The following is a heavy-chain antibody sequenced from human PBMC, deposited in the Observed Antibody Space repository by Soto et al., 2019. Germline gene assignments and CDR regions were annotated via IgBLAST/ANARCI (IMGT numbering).Heavy chain of an antibody. CDR1: DGSVSSGSYF. V-gene: IGHV4-61*01. CDR2: IHFSGTT. Sequence: SETLSLTCTVSDGSVSSGSYFWNWIRQPPGKGLEWIGYIHFSGTTNYRPSLKSRVTISVDTSKNQFSLKLSSVTAAGSAVYYCARLGYFDNSGYSYFDSWGHGTLVTVSS. CDR3: ARLGYFDNSGYSYFDS. J-gene: IGHJ5*01. D-gene: IGHD3-22*01.